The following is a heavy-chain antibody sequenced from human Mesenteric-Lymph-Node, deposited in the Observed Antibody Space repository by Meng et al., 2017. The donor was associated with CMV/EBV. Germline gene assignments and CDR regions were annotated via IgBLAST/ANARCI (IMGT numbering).Heavy chain of an antibody. CDR2: IKQDGSEK. D-gene: IGHD4-23*01. CDR3: ARLSDGGVDY. CDR1: GFTFSNYW. V-gene: IGHV3-7*01. J-gene: IGHJ4*02. Sequence: GGSLRLSCAASGFTFSNYWMSWVRQAPGMGLEWVANIKQDGSEKYHVDSVKGRFTISRDNAKNSLYLQMNSLRAEDTAVYYCARLSDGGVDYWGQGPLVTVSS.